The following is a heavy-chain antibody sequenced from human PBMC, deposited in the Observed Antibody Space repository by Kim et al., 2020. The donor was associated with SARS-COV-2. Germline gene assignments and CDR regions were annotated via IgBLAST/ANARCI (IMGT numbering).Heavy chain of an antibody. V-gene: IGHV3-7*01. J-gene: IGHJ3*01. CDR2: IKEDSNQK. D-gene: IGHD1-1*01. Sequence: GGSLRLSCAASGFSIDTYWMFWVRQAPGKGPEWVASIKEDSNQKDYLDSIKGRFIISRDNARNAVFLQINRLRAGDTALYYCARDPYTKAFDLWGRGTRV. CDR3: ARDPYTKAFDL. CDR1: GFSIDTYW.